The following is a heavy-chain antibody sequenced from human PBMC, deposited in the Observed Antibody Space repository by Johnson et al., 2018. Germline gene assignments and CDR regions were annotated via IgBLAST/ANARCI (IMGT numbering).Heavy chain of an antibody. J-gene: IGHJ1*01. Sequence: VQLVESGAEVRKXGESLKISCKGSGYIFSTYWIAWVRQMPGKGLECMGIIYPGDSDARYSQSFQGQVTISADKSISTAYLQWSSLKASDTAMYFCARLGVAVAGTVYFQHWGQGTLVTVSS. CDR1: GYIFSTYW. CDR3: ARLGVAVAGTVYFQH. CDR2: IYPGDSDA. D-gene: IGHD6-19*01. V-gene: IGHV5-51*01.